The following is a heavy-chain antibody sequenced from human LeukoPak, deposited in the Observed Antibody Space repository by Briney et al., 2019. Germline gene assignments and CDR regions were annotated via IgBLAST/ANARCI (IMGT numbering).Heavy chain of an antibody. CDR1: GYTFTDYY. CDR3: ARSPYYGSGSYPPPTDY. J-gene: IGHJ4*02. Sequence: SVKVSCKASGYTFTDYYIHWVRQAPGQGLEWMGGIIPIFGTANYAQKFQGRVTITADKSTSTAYMELRSLRSDDTAVYYCARSPYYGSGSYPPPTDYWGQGTLVTVSS. V-gene: IGHV1-69*06. CDR2: IIPIFGTA. D-gene: IGHD3-10*01.